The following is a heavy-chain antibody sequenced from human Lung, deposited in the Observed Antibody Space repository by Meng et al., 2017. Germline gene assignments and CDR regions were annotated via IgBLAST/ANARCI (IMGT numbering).Heavy chain of an antibody. CDR2: INHSGST. D-gene: IGHD4-11*01. J-gene: IGHJ4*02. Sequence: QLRQGGAGRLKLSETLSLTCVVSGGSFSDYYWSWIRQPPGKGLEWIGEINHSGSTNYNPSLESRATISVDPSQNNLSLKLSSVTAADSAVYYCARGPTTMAHDFDYWGQGTLVTVSS. CDR1: GGSFSDYY. V-gene: IGHV4-34*01. CDR3: ARGPTTMAHDFDY.